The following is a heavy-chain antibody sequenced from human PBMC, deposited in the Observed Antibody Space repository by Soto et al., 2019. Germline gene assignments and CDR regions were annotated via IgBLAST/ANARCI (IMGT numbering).Heavy chain of an antibody. D-gene: IGHD3-10*01. V-gene: IGHV3-33*01. CDR3: ARDHGSGSYSYYYYGMDV. CDR2: IWYDGSNK. Sequence: GGSLRLSCAASGFTFSSYGMHWVRQAPGKGLEWVAVIWYDGSNKYYADSVKGRFTISRDNSKNTLYLQMNSLRAEDTAVYYCARDHGSGSYSYYYYGMDVWGQGTTVTVSS. CDR1: GFTFSSYG. J-gene: IGHJ6*02.